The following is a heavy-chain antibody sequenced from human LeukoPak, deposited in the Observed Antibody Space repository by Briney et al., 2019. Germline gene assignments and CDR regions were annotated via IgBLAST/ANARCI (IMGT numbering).Heavy chain of an antibody. J-gene: IGHJ4*02. D-gene: IGHD1-26*01. Sequence: PGGSLRLSCAASRFTVSSNYTSWVRQAPGKGLEWVSVIYTGGSTYFTDSVNGRFTISRDYSKNTLYLEMNSLRVEDTAVYYCARVSRMLGTSTLDNWGQGTLVTVSS. CDR1: RFTVSSNY. V-gene: IGHV3-66*01. CDR3: ARVSRMLGTSTLDN. CDR2: IYTGGST.